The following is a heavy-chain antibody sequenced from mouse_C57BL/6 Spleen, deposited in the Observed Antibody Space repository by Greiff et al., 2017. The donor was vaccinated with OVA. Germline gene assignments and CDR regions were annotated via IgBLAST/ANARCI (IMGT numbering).Heavy chain of an antibody. CDR3: ARDAMDY. V-gene: IGHV14-2*01. CDR1: GYNFKNYY. J-gene: IGHJ4*01. Sequence: VQLQQSGAELVKPGASVKLSCKASGYNFKNYYMHWVKQRAEQGLEWIGRIYPEDGDTNYAPKFQGKATIAADTSSNTAYLQLSSLTSEDTAVYYSARDAMDYWGQGTSVTVSS. CDR2: IYPEDGDT.